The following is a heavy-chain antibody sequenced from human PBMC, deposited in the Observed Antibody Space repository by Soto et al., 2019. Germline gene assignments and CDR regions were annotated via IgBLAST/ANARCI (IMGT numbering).Heavy chain of an antibody. CDR3: AKRDANYDFWSGYYPMDV. CDR1: GCTFSNYW. CDR2: IKQDGSAK. Sequence: GGSLRLSCAASGCTFSNYWMSWVRQAPGKGLEWVANIKQDGSAKYYVDSVKGRFTISRDNAKNSLYLEMNSLRAEDTAVYYCAKRDANYDFWSGYYPMDVWGQGTTVTVSS. J-gene: IGHJ6*02. D-gene: IGHD3-3*01. V-gene: IGHV3-7*05.